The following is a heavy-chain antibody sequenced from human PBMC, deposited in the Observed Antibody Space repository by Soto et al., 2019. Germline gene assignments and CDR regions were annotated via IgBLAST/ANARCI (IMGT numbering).Heavy chain of an antibody. CDR1: GGSISSYIDY. D-gene: IGHD3-10*01. J-gene: IGHJ3*02. CDR2: IYYSGNT. Sequence: SETLSLTCTVSGGSISSYIDYWGCLRQPPGNGLEWFGTIYYSGNTHYNPSLRSRVTISMDTSKNQFSLRLTSVTAADTAVYYCARHTDCGSGSSCLGSDNMDTDAFDIWGQGTMVT. CDR3: ARHTDCGSGSSCLGSDNMDTDAFDI. V-gene: IGHV4-39*01.